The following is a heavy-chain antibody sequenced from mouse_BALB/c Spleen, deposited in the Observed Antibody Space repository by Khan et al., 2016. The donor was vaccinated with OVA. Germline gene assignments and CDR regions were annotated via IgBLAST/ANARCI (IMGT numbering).Heavy chain of an antibody. J-gene: IGHJ4*01. D-gene: IGHD2-10*01. CDR1: GFSLTNYG. CDR3: ARQPYYHYNIMDY. CDR2: IWSDGST. V-gene: IGHV2-6-1*01. Sequence: VQLVESGPGLVAPSQSLSITCTISGFSLTNYGVHWVRQPPGKGLEWLVVIWSDGSTTYNSAIKFRLTISKDNSKSQAFLKMNSLQTEDPAMYFCARQPYYHYNIMDYWGQGTSFTVSS.